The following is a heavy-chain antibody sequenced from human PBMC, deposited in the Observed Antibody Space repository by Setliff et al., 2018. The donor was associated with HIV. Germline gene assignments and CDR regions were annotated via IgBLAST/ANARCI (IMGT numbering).Heavy chain of an antibody. Sequence: HPGGSLRLSCAVSGFTFSRYAMSWVRQAPGKGLEWVSGISSTGGTTYYADSVKGRFTISRDNSKNTLFLQVKSVTAEDTAIYYCGKDSSDWSDGWGQGTLVTVSS. CDR3: GKDSSDWSDG. D-gene: IGHD3-22*01. CDR2: ISSTGGTT. J-gene: IGHJ5*02. V-gene: IGHV3-23*01. CDR1: GFTFSRYA.